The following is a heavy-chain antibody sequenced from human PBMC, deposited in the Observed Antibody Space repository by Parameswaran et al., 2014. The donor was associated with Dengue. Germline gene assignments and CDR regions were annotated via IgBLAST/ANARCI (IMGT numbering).Heavy chain of an antibody. Sequence: RWIRQPPGKGLEWVSVIYSGGSTYYADSVKGRFTISRHNSKNTLYLQMNSLRAEDTAVYYCAREEGYYYYGMDVWGQGTTVTVSS. CDR3: AREEGYYYYGMDV. V-gene: IGHV3-53*04. CDR2: IYSGGST. J-gene: IGHJ6*02.